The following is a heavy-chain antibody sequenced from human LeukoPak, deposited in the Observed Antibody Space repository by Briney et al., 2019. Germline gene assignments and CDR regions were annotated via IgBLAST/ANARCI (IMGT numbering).Heavy chain of an antibody. CDR2: INHSGST. J-gene: IGHJ4*02. CDR1: GGSFSGYY. V-gene: IGHV4-34*01. Sequence: SETLSLTCAVYGGSFSGYYWSWIRQPPGKGLEWIGEINHSGSTNYNPSLKSRVTISVDTSKNQFSLKLSSVTAADTAVYYCARAEGSGSYNDYWGQGTLVTVSS. D-gene: IGHD3-10*01. CDR3: ARAEGSGSYNDY.